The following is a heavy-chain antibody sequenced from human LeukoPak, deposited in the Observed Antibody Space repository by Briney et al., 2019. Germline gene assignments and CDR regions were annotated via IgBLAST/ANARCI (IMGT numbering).Heavy chain of an antibody. CDR1: GGSISSYY. D-gene: IGHD6-19*01. Sequence: SETLSPTCTVSGGSISSYYWSWIRQPPGKGLEWIGYIYYSGSTYYNPSLKSRVTISVDTSKNQFSLKLSSVTAADTAVYYCARYLWGGWNFDYWGQGTLVTVSS. CDR2: IYYSGST. J-gene: IGHJ4*02. CDR3: ARYLWGGWNFDY. V-gene: IGHV4-30-4*08.